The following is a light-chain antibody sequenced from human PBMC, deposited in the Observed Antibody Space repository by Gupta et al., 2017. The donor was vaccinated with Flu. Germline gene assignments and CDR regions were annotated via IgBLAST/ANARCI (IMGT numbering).Light chain of an antibody. V-gene: IGLV2-23*01. CDR3: CSYAGSSPQ. J-gene: IGLJ3*02. Sequence: QSALTQLASASGSPGQPVTISCTGTSSDVGSYNLVSWYQQHPGKAPKLMIYEGSNRHSGVSNRVSGSKSGNTAPMRISRLQAEDEDDYSCCSYAGSSPQFGGGTKLTVL. CDR1: SSDVGSYNL. CDR2: EGS.